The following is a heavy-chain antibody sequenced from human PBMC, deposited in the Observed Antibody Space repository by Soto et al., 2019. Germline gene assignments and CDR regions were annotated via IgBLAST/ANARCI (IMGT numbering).Heavy chain of an antibody. CDR1: GGTFSTFG. CDR3: ARTAPMDAGDKYYYDF. J-gene: IGHJ4*02. CDR2: IIPFFGTA. D-gene: IGHD3-16*01. Sequence: SVKFSCKTSGGTFSTFGISWVRQAPGQGLEWMGGIIPFFGTAEYSQKFEDRITITADGSTNTVYMDLRSLTSEDTAIYYCARTAPMDAGDKYYYDFWGQGALVTVSS. V-gene: IGHV1-69*13.